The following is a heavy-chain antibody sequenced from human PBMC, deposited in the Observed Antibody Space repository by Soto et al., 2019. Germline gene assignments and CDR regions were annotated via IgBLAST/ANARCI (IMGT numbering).Heavy chain of an antibody. CDR3: ARDRDSSSWYWDY. Sequence: GASVKVSCKASGYTFTSYDINWVRQATGQRLEWMGWMNPNSGNTGYAQKLQGRVTMTTDTSTSTAYMELRSLRSDDTAVYYCARDRDSSSWYWDYWGQGTLVTVSS. V-gene: IGHV1-8*01. J-gene: IGHJ4*02. CDR2: MNPNSGNT. D-gene: IGHD6-13*01. CDR1: GYTFTSYD.